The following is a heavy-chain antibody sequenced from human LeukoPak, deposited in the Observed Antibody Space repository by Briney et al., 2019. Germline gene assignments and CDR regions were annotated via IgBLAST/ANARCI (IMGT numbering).Heavy chain of an antibody. V-gene: IGHV5-51*01. Sequence: GESLKISCKGSGYSFANYWIGWVRQMPGKGLEWMGVINPGDSETRYSPSFQGQVTISADKSISTAYLQWSSLKASDTAMYYCARLLGVVPAAMVRWFDPWGQGTLVTVSS. CDR2: INPGDSET. CDR3: ARLLGVVPAAMVRWFDP. D-gene: IGHD2-2*01. J-gene: IGHJ5*02. CDR1: GYSFANYW.